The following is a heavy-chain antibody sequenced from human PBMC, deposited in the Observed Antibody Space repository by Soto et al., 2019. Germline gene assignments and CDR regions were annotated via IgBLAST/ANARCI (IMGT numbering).Heavy chain of an antibody. V-gene: IGHV4-34*01. J-gene: IGHJ4*02. CDR2: INHSGST. Sequence: NPSETLSLTCAVYGGSFSGYYWSWIRQPPGKGLEWIGEINHSGSTNYNPSLKSRVTISVDTSKNQFSLKLSSVTAADTAVYYCARRGYYYGSGSSPIIWGQGTLVTVSS. CDR1: GGSFSGYY. CDR3: ARRGYYYGSGSSPII. D-gene: IGHD3-10*01.